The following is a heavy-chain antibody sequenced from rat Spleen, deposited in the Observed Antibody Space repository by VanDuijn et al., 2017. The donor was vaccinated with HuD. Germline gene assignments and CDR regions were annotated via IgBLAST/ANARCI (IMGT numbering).Heavy chain of an antibody. V-gene: IGHV5-7*01. CDR3: ARPSYGYPFAY. J-gene: IGHJ3*01. CDR2: ISYDGSST. Sequence: EVQLVESDGGLVQPGRSLKLSCAASGFTFSDYNMAWVRQAPTKGLEWVATISYDGSSTYYRDSVKGRFTISRDNAKNTLYLQMDSLRSEDAATYYCARPSYGYPFAYWGQGTLVTVSS. D-gene: IGHD1-7*01. CDR1: GFTFSDYN.